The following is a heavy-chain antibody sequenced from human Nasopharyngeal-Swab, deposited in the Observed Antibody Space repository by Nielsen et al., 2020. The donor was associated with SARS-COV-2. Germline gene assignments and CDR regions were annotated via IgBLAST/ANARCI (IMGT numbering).Heavy chain of an antibody. CDR3: ARDQSSGGELDY. CDR2: INAGNGNT. V-gene: IGHV1-3*01. D-gene: IGHD2-21*01. CDR1: GYTFTSYA. J-gene: IGHJ4*02. Sequence: ASVKVSCKASGYTFTSYAMHWVRQAPGQRLEWMGWINAGNGNTKYSQKFQGRVTITRDTSASTAYMELRSLRSDDTDVYYCARDQSSGGELDYWGQGTLVTVSS.